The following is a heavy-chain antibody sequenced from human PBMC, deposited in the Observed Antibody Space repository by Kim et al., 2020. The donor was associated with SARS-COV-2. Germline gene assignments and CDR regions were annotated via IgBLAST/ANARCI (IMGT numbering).Heavy chain of an antibody. V-gene: IGHV4-59*01. Sequence: SETLSLTCTVSGGSISSYYWSWIRQPPGKGLEWIGYFYYSGSTNYNPSLKSRVTISGDASKNQFSLKLSSLTAADTAVYYCARVRGYNSGWYVFDYWGQGSLVTVSS. CDR2: FYYSGST. D-gene: IGHD6-19*01. CDR1: GGSISSYY. J-gene: IGHJ4*02. CDR3: ARVRGYNSGWYVFDY.